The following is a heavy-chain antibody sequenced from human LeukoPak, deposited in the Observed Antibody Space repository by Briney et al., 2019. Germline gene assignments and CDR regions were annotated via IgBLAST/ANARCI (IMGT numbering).Heavy chain of an antibody. D-gene: IGHD5-18*01. CDR1: GFTFSKYW. Sequence: PGGSRRLSCAVSGFTFSKYWMDWVRHAPGKGLVWVSRINSDGSSTSYADAVKGRFTISRDNAKNTLYLQMNSLRGDDTAVYYCARDLNTAMVIEYWGQGTLVTVSS. CDR2: INSDGSST. CDR3: ARDLNTAMVIEY. J-gene: IGHJ4*02. V-gene: IGHV3-74*01.